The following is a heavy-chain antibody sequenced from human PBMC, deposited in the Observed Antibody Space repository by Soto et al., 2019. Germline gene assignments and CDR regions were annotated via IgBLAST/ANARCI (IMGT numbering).Heavy chain of an antibody. CDR2: IHSDGSST. CDR1: GFTFRYYW. CDR3: ASGDRGAFHR. Sequence: EVPMVKSGGGLVRPGGSLRLSCAAYGFTFRYYWMHWVRQAPGKGLVWVSRIHSDGSSTTYADFVKGRFIISRDNARKTVDLQMNSGRVEDTAVYYCASGDRGAFHRWGQGTVGTVSS. J-gene: IGHJ3*01. V-gene: IGHV3-74*01. D-gene: IGHD7-27*01.